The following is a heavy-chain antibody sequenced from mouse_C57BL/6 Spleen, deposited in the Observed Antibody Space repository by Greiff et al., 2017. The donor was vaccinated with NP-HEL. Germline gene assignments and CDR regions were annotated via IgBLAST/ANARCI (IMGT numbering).Heavy chain of an antibody. CDR2: IYPGDGDT. Sequence: QVQLQQSGAELVKPGASVKISCKASGYAFSSYWMNWVKQRPGKGLEWIGQIYPGDGDTNYNGKFKGKATLTADKSSSTAYMQLSSLTSEDSAVYFCARHPFITTVVAPDYFDYWGKGTTLTVSS. CDR3: ARHPFITTVVAPDYFDY. J-gene: IGHJ2*01. V-gene: IGHV1-80*01. CDR1: GYAFSSYW. D-gene: IGHD1-1*01.